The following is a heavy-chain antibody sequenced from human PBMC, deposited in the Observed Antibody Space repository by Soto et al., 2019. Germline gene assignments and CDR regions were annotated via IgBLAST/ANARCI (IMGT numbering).Heavy chain of an antibody. J-gene: IGHJ4*01. CDR2: ISRSSTTI. V-gene: IGHV3-48*02. Sequence: GGSLRLSCAASTFSFSDYNMNWVRQAPGKGLEWISYISRSSTTIYYADSVKGRFTISRDNAKNSLYLQMNSLRDEDTAVYYWARDRRRSKCFDYWGQGNLVRVSS. D-gene: IGHD4-4*01. CDR3: ARDRRRSKCFDY. CDR1: TFSFSDYN.